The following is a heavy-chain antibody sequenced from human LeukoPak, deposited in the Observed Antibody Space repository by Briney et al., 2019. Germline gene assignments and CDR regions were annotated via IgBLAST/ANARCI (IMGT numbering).Heavy chain of an antibody. CDR1: GYTFTDYY. CDR2: INPNSGGT. V-gene: IGHV1-2*02. J-gene: IGHJ4*02. CDR3: ARVKDGLEYHSFDY. Sequence: SVTVSCKASGYTFTDYYIHWLRQAPGQGLEGMGWINPNSGGTDYAQKFQGRVSMTRDTSISTAYMEVSSLRSDDTAVFFCARVKDGLEYHSFDYWGQGTLVTVSS. D-gene: IGHD1-1*01.